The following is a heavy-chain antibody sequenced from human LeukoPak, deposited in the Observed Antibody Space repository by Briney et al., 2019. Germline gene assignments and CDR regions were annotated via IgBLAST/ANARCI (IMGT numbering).Heavy chain of an antibody. CDR3: VRGQTIDY. CDR1: GFTFSNYW. J-gene: IGHJ4*02. CDR2: IKSDGTGI. Sequence: PGGSLRLSCTTSGFTFSNYWMYWVGQAPGKGLVWVSRIKSDGTGITYTDSVEGRFTISRDNAKNTLYLQMNSLRDEDTAVYYCVRGQTIDYWGQGTLVTVSS. D-gene: IGHD5-24*01. V-gene: IGHV3-74*01.